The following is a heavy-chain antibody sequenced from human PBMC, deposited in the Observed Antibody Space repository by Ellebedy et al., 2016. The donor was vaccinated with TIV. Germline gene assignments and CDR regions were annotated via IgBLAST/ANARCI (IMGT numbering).Heavy chain of an antibody. CDR3: VKDTTPGGADS. V-gene: IGHV3-9*01. CDR1: GFRFDGFA. J-gene: IGHJ4*02. D-gene: IGHD2-8*02. CDR2: IDWNSGRR. Sequence: PGGSLRLSCAASGFRFDGFAMHWVRQTPGKGLEWVSGIDWNSGRRGYADSVKGRFTISSDYARTSLYLQMSSLRAEDTAFYYCVKDTTPGGADSWGQGTLVTVSS.